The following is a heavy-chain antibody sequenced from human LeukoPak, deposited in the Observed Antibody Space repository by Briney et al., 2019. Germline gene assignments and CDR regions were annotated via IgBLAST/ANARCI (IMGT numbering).Heavy chain of an antibody. J-gene: IGHJ4*02. V-gene: IGHV3-23*01. D-gene: IGHD2-2*01. CDR1: GFTFSSYA. Sequence: GGSLRLSCAASGFTFSSYAMSWVRQAPGKGLEWVSGISGSGGSTYYADSVKGRFTISRDNSKNTLYLQMNSLRAEDTAVYYCAKPYCSSTSCYLCGGSCYPPFDYWGQGTLVTVSS. CDR2: ISGSGGST. CDR3: AKPYCSSTSCYLCGGSCYPPFDY.